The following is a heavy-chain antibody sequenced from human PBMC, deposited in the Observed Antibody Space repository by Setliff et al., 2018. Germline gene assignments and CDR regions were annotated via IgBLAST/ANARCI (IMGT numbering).Heavy chain of an antibody. J-gene: IGHJ4*02. CDR2: IYYSGST. D-gene: IGHD6-19*01. CDR3: ARGRAGHSGH. Sequence: SETLSLTCIVSGASISSDGYYWSWIRQHPGKGLEWIGYIYYSGSTYYNPSLKSRVTISVDTSKNQFSLKLSSVTAADTAVYYCARGRAGHSGHWGQGTLVTVSS. CDR1: GASISSDGYY. V-gene: IGHV4-31*03.